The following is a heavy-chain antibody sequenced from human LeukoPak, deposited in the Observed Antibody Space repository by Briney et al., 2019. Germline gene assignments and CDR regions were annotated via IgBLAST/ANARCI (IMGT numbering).Heavy chain of an antibody. CDR3: AREIVAEDAFDI. D-gene: IGHD3-22*01. V-gene: IGHV3-66*02. CDR1: GFTFSTYN. Sequence: GGSLRLSCAASGFTFSTYNMNWVRQAPGKGLEWVSVIYSGGSTYYADSVKGRFTISRDNSKNTLYLQMNSLRAEDTAVYYCAREIVAEDAFDIWGQGTMVTVSS. J-gene: IGHJ3*02. CDR2: IYSGGST.